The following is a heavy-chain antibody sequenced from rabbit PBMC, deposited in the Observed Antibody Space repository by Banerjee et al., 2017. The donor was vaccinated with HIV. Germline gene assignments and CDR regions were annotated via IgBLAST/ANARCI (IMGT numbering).Heavy chain of an antibody. D-gene: IGHD4-1*01. V-gene: IGHV1S45*01. J-gene: IGHJ4*01. Sequence: QEQLVESGGDLVNPEGSLTLTCTASGFSFSSSYWICWVRQAPGKGLEWIACIYSGSSGSTYYASWAKGRFTISKTSSTTVTLQMTSLTAADTATYFCARDLAGVTGWNFNLWGQGTLVTVS. CDR3: ARDLAGVTGWNFNL. CDR1: GFSFSSSYW. CDR2: IYSGSSGST.